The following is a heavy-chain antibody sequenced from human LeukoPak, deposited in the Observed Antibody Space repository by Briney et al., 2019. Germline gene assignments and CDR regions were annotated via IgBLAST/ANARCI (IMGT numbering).Heavy chain of an antibody. CDR1: SYSISSGYY. CDR3: ASGGHIMITSEGFDI. D-gene: IGHD3-16*01. J-gene: IGHJ3*02. CDR2: IYHSGNT. V-gene: IGHV4-38-2*02. Sequence: PSETLSLTCTVSSYSISSGYYWGWIRQPPGKGLEWIGNIYHSGNTYYKPSLKSRVTISVDTSKNQFSLKLSSVTAADTAVYYCASGGHIMITSEGFDIWGQGTMVTVSS.